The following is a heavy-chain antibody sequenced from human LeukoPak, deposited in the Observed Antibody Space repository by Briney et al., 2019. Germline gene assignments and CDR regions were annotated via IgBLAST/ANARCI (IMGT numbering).Heavy chain of an antibody. J-gene: IGHJ5*02. V-gene: IGHV4-59*12. CDR1: GGSISSYY. CDR2: IYYSGST. Sequence: PSETLSLTCTVSGGSISSYYWSWIRQPPGKGLEWIGYIYYSGSTNYNPSLKSRVTISVDTSKNQFSLKLSSVTAADTAVYYCARGDGDYEGRATNWFDPWGQGTLVTVSS. D-gene: IGHD4-17*01. CDR3: ARGDGDYEGRATNWFDP.